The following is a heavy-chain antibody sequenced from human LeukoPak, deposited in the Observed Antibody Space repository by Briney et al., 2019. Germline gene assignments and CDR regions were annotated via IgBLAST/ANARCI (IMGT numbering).Heavy chain of an antibody. CDR1: GYSFTTYW. V-gene: IGHV5-51*01. CDR2: IYPGDSDT. D-gene: IGHD3-16*01. CDR3: ARRLPLQNWFDP. Sequence: GESLKISCKGFGYSFTTYWIGWVPQIPGKGLEWMGVIYPGDSDTRYSPSFQGQVTISADKSISTAFLQWSSLKASDAAMYYCARRLPLQNWFDPWGQGTLVTVSS. J-gene: IGHJ5*02.